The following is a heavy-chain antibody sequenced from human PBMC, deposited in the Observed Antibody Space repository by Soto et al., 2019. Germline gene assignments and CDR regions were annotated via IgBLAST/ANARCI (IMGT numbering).Heavy chain of an antibody. CDR1: GGTFSSYA. D-gene: IGHD3-22*01. CDR2: IIPIFGTA. J-gene: IGHJ5*02. Sequence: QVQLVQSGAEVKKPGSSVKVSCKASGGTFSSYAISWVRQAPGQGLEWMGGIIPIFGTANYAQKFQGRVTITADESTSTAYRELSSLRSEDTAVYYCARENERSGYSPYNWFDPWGQGTLVTVSS. CDR3: ARENERSGYSPYNWFDP. V-gene: IGHV1-69*12.